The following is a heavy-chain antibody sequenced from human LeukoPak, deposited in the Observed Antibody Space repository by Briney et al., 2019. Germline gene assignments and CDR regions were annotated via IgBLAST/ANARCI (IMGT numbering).Heavy chain of an antibody. CDR1: GYTFTSYG. Sequence: ASVKVSCKASGYTFTSYGISWVRQAPGQGLEWMGWISAYNGNTNYAQKLQGRVTMTTDTSTSTAYMELRSLRSDDTAVYYCARVGGTVNVYYYYYYMDVWGKGTTVTVSS. V-gene: IGHV1-18*01. J-gene: IGHJ6*03. D-gene: IGHD1-7*01. CDR2: ISAYNGNT. CDR3: ARVGGTVNVYYYYYYMDV.